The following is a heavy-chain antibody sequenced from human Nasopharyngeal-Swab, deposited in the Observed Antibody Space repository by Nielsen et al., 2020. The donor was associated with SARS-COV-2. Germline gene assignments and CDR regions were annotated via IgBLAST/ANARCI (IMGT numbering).Heavy chain of an antibody. V-gene: IGHV1-46*01. CDR1: GGTFSSYA. CDR3: ARDRITMVRGVISLTNWFDP. CDR2: INPSGGST. Sequence: ASVKVSCKASGGTFSSYAISWVRQAPGQGLEWMGIINPSGGSTSYAQKFQGRVTMTRDTSTSTVYMELSSLRSEDTAVYYCARDRITMVRGVISLTNWFDPWGQGTLVTVSS. D-gene: IGHD3-10*01. J-gene: IGHJ5*02.